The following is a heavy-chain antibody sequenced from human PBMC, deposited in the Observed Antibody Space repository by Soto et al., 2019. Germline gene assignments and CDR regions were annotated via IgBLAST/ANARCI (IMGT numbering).Heavy chain of an antibody. V-gene: IGHV3-33*01. CDR3: ARAPSAAGTVGFDF. CDR2: IWHDGSNK. Sequence: GGSLRLSCETSGFRFRDYGMHWVRQAPGKGLEWVAVIWHDGSNKHYADSVKGRFTVSRDNSKSTLFLQMDTLRAEDTAVYYCARAPSAAGTVGFDFWGQGTPVTVSS. J-gene: IGHJ4*02. CDR1: GFRFRDYG. D-gene: IGHD1-1*01.